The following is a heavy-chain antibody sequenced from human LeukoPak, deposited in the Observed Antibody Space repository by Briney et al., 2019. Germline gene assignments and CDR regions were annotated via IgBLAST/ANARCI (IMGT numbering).Heavy chain of an antibody. Sequence: SETLSLTCTVSGVSISGSSYYWGWIRQPPGKGLEWIGTIYYSGSTYYNPSLKSRVTISVDTSKNQFSLRLSSVTAADTAVYYCASHLYCDSTTCYAGGSYFQHWGQGTLVTVFS. D-gene: IGHD2-2*01. CDR3: ASHLYCDSTTCYAGGSYFQH. CDR2: IYYSGST. V-gene: IGHV4-39*01. CDR1: GVSISGSSYY. J-gene: IGHJ1*01.